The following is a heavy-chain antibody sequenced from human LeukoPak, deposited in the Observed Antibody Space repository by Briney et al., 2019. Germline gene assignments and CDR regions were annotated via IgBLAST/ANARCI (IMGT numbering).Heavy chain of an antibody. J-gene: IGHJ3*02. CDR1: GFTFSSYG. V-gene: IGHV3-30*02. CDR2: IRYDGSNK. Sequence: GGSLSLSCAASGFTFSSYGMHWVRQAPGKGLEWVAFIRYDGSNKYYADSVKGRFTISRDNSKNTLYLQMNSLRAEDTAVYYCAKVGHRVVVVPAAIYAFDIWGQGTMVTVSS. D-gene: IGHD2-2*01. CDR3: AKVGHRVVVVPAAIYAFDI.